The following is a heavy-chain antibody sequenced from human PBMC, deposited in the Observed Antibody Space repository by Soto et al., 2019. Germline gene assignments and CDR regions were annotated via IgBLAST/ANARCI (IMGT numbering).Heavy chain of an antibody. Sequence: ESGGGLVKPGGSLRLSCAASGFTFSSYYMNWVRQAPGRGLEWVSSISGTSGFVYYASSVKGRFIISRDNDESSMYLQMNSLRAEDTAVYYCARDGWVDYWGQGTLVTVSS. CDR2: ISGTSGFV. V-gene: IGHV3-21*06. CDR3: ARDGWVDY. J-gene: IGHJ4*02. D-gene: IGHD6-19*01. CDR1: GFTFSSYY.